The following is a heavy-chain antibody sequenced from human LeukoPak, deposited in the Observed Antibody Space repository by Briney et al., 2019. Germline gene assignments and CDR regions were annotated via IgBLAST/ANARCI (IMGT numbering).Heavy chain of an antibody. CDR2: ITPIFGTA. CDR1: GGTFSSYA. V-gene: IGHV1-69*13. D-gene: IGHD6-13*01. CDR3: ARDQGDSSSWYVWFDP. J-gene: IGHJ5*02. Sequence: SVKVSCKASGGTFSSYAISWVRQAPGQGLEWMGGITPIFGTANYAQKFQGRVTITADESTSTAYMELSSLRSEDTAVYYCARDQGDSSSWYVWFDPWGQGTLVTVSS.